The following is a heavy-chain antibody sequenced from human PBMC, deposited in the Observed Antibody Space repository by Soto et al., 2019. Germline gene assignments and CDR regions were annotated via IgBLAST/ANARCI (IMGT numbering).Heavy chain of an antibody. CDR2: MNPNSGYT. J-gene: IGHJ6*03. CDR1: KD. V-gene: IGHV1-8*01. CDR3: ARGVTMGELSFYPDMDF. Sequence: KDMWWVHHSDGQGLEWMGWMNPNSGYTGYAQKFQGRVTMTRNTSISTAYMELSSLRSEDTAVYYCARGVTMGELSFYPDMDFWVKGTTVTV. D-gene: IGHD3-16*02.